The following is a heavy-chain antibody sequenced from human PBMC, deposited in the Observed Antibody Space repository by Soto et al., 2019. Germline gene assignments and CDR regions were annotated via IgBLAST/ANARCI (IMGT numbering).Heavy chain of an antibody. D-gene: IGHD2-2*01. CDR1: GFTFSSYA. CDR3: AKAPNIVVVPAAPDY. CDR2: ISYDGSNK. V-gene: IGHV3-30-3*01. Sequence: GGSLRLSCAASGFTFSSYAMHWVHQAPGKGLEWVAVISYDGSNKYYADSVKGRFTISRDNSKNTLYLQMNSLRAEDTAVYYRAKAPNIVVVPAAPDYWGQGTLVTVSS. J-gene: IGHJ4*02.